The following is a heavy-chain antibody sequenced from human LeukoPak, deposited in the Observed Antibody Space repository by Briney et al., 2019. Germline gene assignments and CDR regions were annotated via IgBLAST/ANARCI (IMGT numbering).Heavy chain of an antibody. CDR2: INHSGNT. J-gene: IGHJ4*02. V-gene: IGHV4-34*01. CDR1: GGSFNDYY. D-gene: IGHD4-17*01. Sequence: SSETLSLTCAVYGGSFNDYYWSWIRQPPGKGLEWIGEINHSGNTNYNPSLKSRVTISVDTSKNQFSLKLSSVTAADTAVYYCATYDYGDDRPLEYFDYWGQGTLVTVSS. CDR3: ATYDYGDDRPLEYFDY.